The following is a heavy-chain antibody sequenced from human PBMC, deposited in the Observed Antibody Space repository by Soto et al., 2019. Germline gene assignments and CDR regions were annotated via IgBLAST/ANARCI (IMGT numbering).Heavy chain of an antibody. CDR2: IDSSGEK. D-gene: IGHD6-19*01. V-gene: IGHV2-26*01. CDR1: GLSITDSEMG. CDR3: ARRHLAVAVSPWFDP. J-gene: IGHJ5*02. Sequence: QVTLKESGPVLVKPTEPLTLRCTVSGLSITDSEMGVSWIRQPPGQPLEWLAHIDSSGEKSYRTFLKSRLAISKDTSKSQIVLTTTNMDPADTATYYCARRHLAVAVSPWFDPWGQGIPVTVSS.